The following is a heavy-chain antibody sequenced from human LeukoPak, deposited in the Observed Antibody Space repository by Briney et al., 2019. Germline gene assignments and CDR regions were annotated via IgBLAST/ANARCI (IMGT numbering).Heavy chain of an antibody. D-gene: IGHD1-26*01. V-gene: IGHV3-23*01. CDR1: GFTFSSYA. Sequence: GGSLRLSCAASGFTFSSYAMSWVRQAPGKGLEWVSSISVSGGGTYYADSVKGRFTISRDNSKNTLYLQMNSLSAENTAVYYCARRGIVLGAAPVLKYSFDYWGQGTLVTVSS. J-gene: IGHJ4*02. CDR2: ISVSGGGT. CDR3: ARRGIVLGAAPVLKYSFDY.